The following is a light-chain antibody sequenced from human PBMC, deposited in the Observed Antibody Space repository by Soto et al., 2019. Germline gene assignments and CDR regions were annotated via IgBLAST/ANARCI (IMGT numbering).Light chain of an antibody. CDR2: AAS. V-gene: IGKV1-39*01. J-gene: IGKJ4*01. CDR3: QQSYSTPS. CDR1: QSISNY. Sequence: DIQMTQSPSSLSASVGDRVTITCRASQSISNYLNWYQQKPGKAPKLLISAASSLQSGVPSRFSGSGSGTDFTLTISSLQPEDCATYYCQQSYSTPSFGGGTKVEIK.